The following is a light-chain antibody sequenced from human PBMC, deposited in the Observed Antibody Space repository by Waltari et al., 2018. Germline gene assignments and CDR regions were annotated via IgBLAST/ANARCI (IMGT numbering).Light chain of an antibody. J-gene: IGKJ2*03. CDR3: QHGYGTPYS. CDR1: ENANNY. V-gene: IGKV1-39*01. CDR2: RAS. Sequence: DIQMTQSPSSLSASVGDRVTITCRASENANNYLNWYQQKPGQAPKLLIYRASTLQSVVPSRFSGSGSGTDYTFTISSLQSEDVATYYCQHGYGTPYSFGQGTKVEIK.